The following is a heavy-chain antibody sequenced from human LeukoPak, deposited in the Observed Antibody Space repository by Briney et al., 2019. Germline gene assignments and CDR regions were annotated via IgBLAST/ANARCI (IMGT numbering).Heavy chain of an antibody. V-gene: IGHV3-23*01. CDR2: ISGSGGST. D-gene: IGHD4-23*01. CDR3: AKGSSRVDDYGGYFDY. J-gene: IGHJ4*02. Sequence: GGSLRLSCAASGFTFSSYAMSWVRQAPGKGLEWVSAISGSGGSTYYADSVKGRFTISRDNSKNTLYLQMSSLRAEDTAVYYCAKGSSRVDDYGGYFDYWGQGTLVTVSS. CDR1: GFTFSSYA.